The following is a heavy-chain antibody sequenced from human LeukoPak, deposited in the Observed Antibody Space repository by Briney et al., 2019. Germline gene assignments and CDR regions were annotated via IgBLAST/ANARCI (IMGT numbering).Heavy chain of an antibody. CDR2: IYYSGRT. V-gene: IGHV4-31*03. J-gene: IGHJ5*02. CDR1: GGSINSGDYY. CDR3: ARDEGDWFDP. Sequence: PSETLSLTCTVSGGSINSGDYYWGWIRQLPGKGLEWIGYIYYSGRTYYNPSLKSRLTISVDTSKNQFSLKLSSVTAADTAVYYCARDEGDWFDPWGQGTLVTVSS.